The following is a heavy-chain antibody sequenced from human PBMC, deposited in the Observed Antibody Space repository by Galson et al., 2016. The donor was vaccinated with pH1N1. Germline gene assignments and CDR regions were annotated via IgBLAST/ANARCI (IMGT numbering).Heavy chain of an antibody. V-gene: IGHV4/OR15-8*02. CDR1: GGSISSCNW. CDR2: VYRNGDP. J-gene: IGHJ4*02. Sequence: ETLSPTCAVSGGSISSCNWWSWVRQPPGKRLEWLGEVYRNGDPEYKPALKGRVSISLDKSKNQSSLNLTSVTAADTAVYYCARDPHAPVSEDFDYWGQGILVTVSS. CDR3: ARDPHAPVSEDFDY. D-gene: IGHD2-2*01.